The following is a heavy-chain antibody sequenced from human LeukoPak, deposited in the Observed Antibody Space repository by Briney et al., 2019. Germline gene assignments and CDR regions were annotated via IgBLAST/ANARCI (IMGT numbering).Heavy chain of an antibody. CDR2: INHSGST. D-gene: IGHD3-22*01. V-gene: IGHV4-34*01. CDR1: GGSFSGYY. J-gene: IGHJ4*02. Sequence: SETLSLTCAVYGGSFSGYYWSWIRQPPGKGLEWIGEINHSGSTNYNPSLKSRVTISVDTSKNQFSLKLSSVTAADTAVYYCARDPYYYDSSGYYRNYYFDYWGQGTLVTVSS. CDR3: ARDPYYYDSSGYYRNYYFDY.